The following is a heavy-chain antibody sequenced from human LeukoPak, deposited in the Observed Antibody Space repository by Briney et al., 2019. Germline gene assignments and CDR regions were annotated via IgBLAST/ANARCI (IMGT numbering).Heavy chain of an antibody. D-gene: IGHD1-14*01. CDR3: ARPKTGYKDAFDI. CDR2: IYPGDSDT. CDR1: GYSFTSYW. J-gene: IGHJ3*02. Sequence: PGESLNLSCTGSGYSFTSYWIGWVRQMPGKGLEWMGSIYPGDSDTRYSPSFQGQVTISADKSISTAYLQWSSLKASDTAMYYCARPKTGYKDAFDIWGQGTMVTVSS. V-gene: IGHV5-51*01.